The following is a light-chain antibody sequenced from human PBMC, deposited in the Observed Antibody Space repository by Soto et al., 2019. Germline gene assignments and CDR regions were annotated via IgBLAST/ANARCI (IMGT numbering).Light chain of an antibody. Sequence: QSVLTQPPSVSGAPGQRVTIPCAGSSSNIGAGFDVHWYQQLPGTAPKLLIYANNYRPSGVPDRFSGSKSGTSASLAITGLQAEDEADYYCQSYDRSLSGLVFGGGTKVTVL. CDR1: SSNIGAGFD. CDR3: QSYDRSLSGLV. CDR2: ANN. V-gene: IGLV1-40*01. J-gene: IGLJ2*01.